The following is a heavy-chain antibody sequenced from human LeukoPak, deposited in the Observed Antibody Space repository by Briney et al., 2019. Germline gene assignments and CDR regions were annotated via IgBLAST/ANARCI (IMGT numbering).Heavy chain of an antibody. CDR3: ARGRMVRGVYGY. J-gene: IGHJ4*02. D-gene: IGHD3-10*01. CDR1: GGSFSGYY. Sequence: SETLSLTCAVYGGSFSGYYWSWIRQPSGKGLEWIGEINHSGSTNYNPSLKSRVTISVDTSKNQFSLKLSSVTAADTAVSYCARGRMVRGVYGYWGQGTLVTVSS. V-gene: IGHV4-34*01. CDR2: INHSGST.